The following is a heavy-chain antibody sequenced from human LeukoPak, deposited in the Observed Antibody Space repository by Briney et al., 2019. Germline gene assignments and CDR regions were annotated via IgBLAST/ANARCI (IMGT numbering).Heavy chain of an antibody. Sequence: GGSLRLSCAASGFTVSSNYMSWVRQAPGKGLEWVSVIYSGGSTYYADSVKGRFTISRDNSKNTLYLQMNSLRAEDTAVYYCAREHSGWYLWFDPWGQGTLVTVSS. CDR2: IYSGGST. CDR1: GFTVSSNY. CDR3: AREHSGWYLWFDP. J-gene: IGHJ5*02. V-gene: IGHV3-53*01. D-gene: IGHD6-19*01.